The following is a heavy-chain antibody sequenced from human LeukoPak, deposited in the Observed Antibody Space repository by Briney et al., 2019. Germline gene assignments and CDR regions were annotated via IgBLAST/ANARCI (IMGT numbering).Heavy chain of an antibody. CDR1: GYTFTSYG. J-gene: IGHJ2*01. CDR2: SSAYNGNT. V-gene: IGHV1-18*01. D-gene: IGHD3-22*01. CDR3: ARVTLVITTGTWYFDL. Sequence: ASVKVSCKASGYTFTSYGISWVRQAPGQGLEWMGWSSAYNGNTNYSQKLKGRVTMTTDTSTSTAYMELRSLRSDDTAVYYCARVTLVITTGTWYFDLWGRGTLVTVSS.